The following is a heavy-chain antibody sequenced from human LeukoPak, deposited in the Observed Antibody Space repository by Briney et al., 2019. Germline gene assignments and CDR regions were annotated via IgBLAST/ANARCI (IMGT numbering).Heavy chain of an antibody. Sequence: GGSLRLSCAASGFTFSSYGMHWVRQAPGKGLEWVAVISYDGSNKYYADSVKGRFTISRDNSKNTLYLQMNSLRAEDTAVYYCAKGITMVRGPMDGMDVWGQGTTVTVSS. CDR1: GFTFSSYG. J-gene: IGHJ6*02. CDR2: ISYDGSNK. V-gene: IGHV3-30*18. D-gene: IGHD3-10*01. CDR3: AKGITMVRGPMDGMDV.